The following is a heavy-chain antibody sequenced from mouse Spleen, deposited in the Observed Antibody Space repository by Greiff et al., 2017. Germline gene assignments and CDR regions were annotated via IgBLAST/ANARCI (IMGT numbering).Heavy chain of an antibody. J-gene: IGHJ3*01. CDR2: YPGSGNTY. CDR1: YTFTDYYM. CDR3: RSVFAY. Sequence: LQQSGPELVKPGASVKMSCKASGYTFTDYYMHWVKQKPGKGLEWIGEIYPGSGNTYYNEKFKGKATLTADTSSSTAYMQLSSLTSEDSAVYFCARSVFAYWGQGTLVTVSA. V-gene: IGHV1-83*01.